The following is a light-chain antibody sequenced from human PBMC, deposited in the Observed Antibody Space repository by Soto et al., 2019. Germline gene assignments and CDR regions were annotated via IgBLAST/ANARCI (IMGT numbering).Light chain of an antibody. V-gene: IGKV1-5*01. CDR3: QQTSAFPRT. Sequence: MQSPGTLSLSPGERATLSCRASQSISGWLAWYQQKPGEAPKLLIYDASALPRGVPSRFSGSGSGTKFTLTIASLQPDDFATYYCQQTSAFPRTFGQGTKVDIK. J-gene: IGKJ1*01. CDR2: DAS. CDR1: QSISGW.